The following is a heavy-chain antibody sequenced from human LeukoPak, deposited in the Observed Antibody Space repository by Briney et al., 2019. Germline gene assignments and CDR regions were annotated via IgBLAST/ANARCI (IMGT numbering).Heavy chain of an antibody. CDR2: INNDGVST. V-gene: IGHV3-74*01. Sequence: PGGSLRLSCAASGFTLSSYWMHWVRQAPGKGLVWVAHINNDGVSTNYADSVKGRFTISRDNAKNMLYLQMNSLRADDTAVYYCARVRGESPRWFDPWGQGTLVTVSS. CDR3: ARVRGESPRWFDP. D-gene: IGHD3-10*01. CDR1: GFTLSSYW. J-gene: IGHJ5*02.